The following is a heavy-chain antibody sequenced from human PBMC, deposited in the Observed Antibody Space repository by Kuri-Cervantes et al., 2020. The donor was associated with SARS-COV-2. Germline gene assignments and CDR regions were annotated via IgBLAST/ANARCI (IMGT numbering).Heavy chain of an antibody. CDR1: GFTFSSYA. Sequence: GESLKISCAASGFTFSSYAMHWVRQAPGKGLEWVAVISYDGSNKYYADSVKGRFTISRDNSKNTLYLQMNSLRAEDTAVYYCQSFGGVIVQNWGQGTLVTRLL. J-gene: IGHJ4*02. V-gene: IGHV3-30-3*01. D-gene: IGHD3-16*02. CDR2: ISYDGSNK. CDR3: QSFGGVIVQN.